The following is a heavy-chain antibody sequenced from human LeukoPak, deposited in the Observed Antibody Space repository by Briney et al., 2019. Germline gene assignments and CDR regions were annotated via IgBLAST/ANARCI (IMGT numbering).Heavy chain of an antibody. J-gene: IGHJ5*02. Sequence: TSSGTLSLTCTVSGGSISSHYWSWIRQPPGKGLVWIGYIYYSGSTNYNPSLKSRVTISADTSNNQFSLKLSSVSAADTAVYYCARGRTGFDPWGQGTQVTVSS. D-gene: IGHD1-1*01. CDR2: IYYSGST. V-gene: IGHV4-59*11. CDR3: ARGRTGFDP. CDR1: GGSISSHY.